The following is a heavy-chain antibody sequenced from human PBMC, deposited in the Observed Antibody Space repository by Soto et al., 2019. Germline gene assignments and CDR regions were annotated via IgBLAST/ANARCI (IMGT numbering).Heavy chain of an antibody. V-gene: IGHV3-49*03. CDR2: IRSKAYGGTT. D-gene: IGHD2-2*01. CDR3: TRGFVVVVPAAMPYYYYGMDV. J-gene: IGHJ6*02. Sequence: GGSLRLSCTASGFTFGDYAMSWFRQAPGKGLEWVGFIRSKAYGGTTEYAASVKGRFTISRDDSKSIAYLQMNSLKTEDTAVYYCTRGFVVVVPAAMPYYYYGMDVWGQGTTVTVSS. CDR1: GFTFGDYA.